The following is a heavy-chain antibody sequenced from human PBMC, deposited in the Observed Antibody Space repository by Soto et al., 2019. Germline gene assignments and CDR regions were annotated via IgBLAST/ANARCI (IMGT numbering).Heavy chain of an antibody. J-gene: IGHJ5*02. CDR3: ARQIRPTQPFDP. D-gene: IGHD2-2*01. CDR1: GGTFSSYA. V-gene: IGHV1-69*01. Sequence: QVQLVQSVAEVKKPGSSVKVSCKASGGTFSSYAISWVRQAPGQGLEWMGGIIPIFGTANYAQKFQGRVTITADESTSTAYMELSSLRSEDTAVDYCARQIRPTQPFDPWGQGTLVTVSS. CDR2: IIPIFGTA.